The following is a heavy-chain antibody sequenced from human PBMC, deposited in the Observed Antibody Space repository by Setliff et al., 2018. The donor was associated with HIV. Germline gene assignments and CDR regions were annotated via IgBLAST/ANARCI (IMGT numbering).Heavy chain of an antibody. CDR2: INAGNGKT. D-gene: IGHD3-10*01. J-gene: IGHJ6*02. CDR1: GYTFSTYA. V-gene: IGHV1-3*01. CDR3: AREQVGFGPTRGMDV. Sequence: GESLKVSCKASGYTFSTYAMHWVRQAPGQRLEWMGWINAGNGKTKYSQKFRGRVTIMRDTSASTAYMELSSLRSEDTAVYYCAREQVGFGPTRGMDVWGQGTTVTVSS.